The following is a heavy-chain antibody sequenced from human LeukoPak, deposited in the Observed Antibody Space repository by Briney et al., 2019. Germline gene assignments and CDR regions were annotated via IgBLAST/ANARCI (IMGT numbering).Heavy chain of an antibody. CDR1: GFTFDDYG. Sequence: PGGSLRLSCAASGFTFDDYGMSWVRQAPGKGLEWVSGINWNGGSTGYADSVKGRFTISRDNAKNSLYLQMNSPRAEDTALYYCARDRAGDGYNYPPLDYWGQGTLVTVSS. D-gene: IGHD5-24*01. CDR2: INWNGGST. CDR3: ARDRAGDGYNYPPLDY. J-gene: IGHJ4*02. V-gene: IGHV3-20*04.